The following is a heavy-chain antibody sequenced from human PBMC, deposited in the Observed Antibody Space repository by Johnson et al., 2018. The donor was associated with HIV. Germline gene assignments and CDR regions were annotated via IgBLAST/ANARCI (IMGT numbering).Heavy chain of an antibody. CDR3: VRDDYSFHF. Sequence: VQLVESGGGVVRPGGSLRLSCVASGFTFSHYWMEWVRQAPGEGLVWVSRINAAASRTTYADSVKGRFTIPRDNAKNTLYLEINGLGADDTAVYYCVRDDYSFHFWGRGTLVTVSS. CDR2: INAAASRT. D-gene: IGHD4/OR15-4a*01. J-gene: IGHJ3*01. V-gene: IGHV3-74*01. CDR1: GFTFSHYW.